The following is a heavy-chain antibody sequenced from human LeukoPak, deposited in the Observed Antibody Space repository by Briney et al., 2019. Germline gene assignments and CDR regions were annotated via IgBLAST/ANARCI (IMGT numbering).Heavy chain of an antibody. D-gene: IGHD3-10*01. CDR1: GFSFDDYG. CDR3: ARVGWFGELLYYFDY. CDR2: INWNGGST. V-gene: IGHV3-20*01. Sequence: GGSLRLSCAASGFSFDDYGMSWVRQAPGKGLEWVSGINWNGGSTGYADSVKGRFTISRDNAKNSLYLQMNSLRAEDTALYHCARVGWFGELLYYFDYWGQGTLVTVSS. J-gene: IGHJ4*02.